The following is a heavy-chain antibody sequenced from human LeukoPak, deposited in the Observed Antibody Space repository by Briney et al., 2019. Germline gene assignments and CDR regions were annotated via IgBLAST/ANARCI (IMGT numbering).Heavy chain of an antibody. J-gene: IGHJ5*02. V-gene: IGHV4-59*01. CDR3: ARAKYCGSSSCYSDWFDP. CDR2: ISHSGST. D-gene: IGHD2-2*01. CDR1: GGSIGSYY. Sequence: PSETLSLTCTVSGGSIGSYYWSWIRQPPGKGLEWIAYISHSGSTNYNPSLKSRVTISVDMSKNQFSLRLSSVTAADTAVYYCARAKYCGSSSCYSDWFDPWGQGTLVTVSS.